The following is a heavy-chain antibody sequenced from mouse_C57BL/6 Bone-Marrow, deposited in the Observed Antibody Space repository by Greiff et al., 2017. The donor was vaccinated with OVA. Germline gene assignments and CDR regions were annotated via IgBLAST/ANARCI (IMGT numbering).Heavy chain of an antibody. CDR2: ISSGGDYI. D-gene: IGHD2-1*01. CDR1: GFTFSSYA. V-gene: IGHV5-9-1*02. J-gene: IGHJ3*01. Sequence: EVMLVESGEGLVKPGGSLKLSCAASGFTFSSYAMSWVRQTPEKRLEWVAYISSGGDYIYYADTVKGRFTISRDNARNTLYLQMSSLKSEDTAMYYCTSPMVTKENAWFAYWGQGTLVTVSA. CDR3: TSPMVTKENAWFAY.